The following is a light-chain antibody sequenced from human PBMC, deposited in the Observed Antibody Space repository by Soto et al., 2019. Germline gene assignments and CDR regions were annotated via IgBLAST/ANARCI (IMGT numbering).Light chain of an antibody. CDR2: DVT. Sequence: QSALTQPRSVSGSPGQSVTISCTATSSDFGGYDFVSWYQQHPAKAPNLIIFDVTKQPSGVPDRFSGSKSGNTASLTISGLQAEDEADYYCCSYAGSYTLYVFGTGTKVTVL. CDR3: CSYAGSYTLYV. J-gene: IGLJ1*01. V-gene: IGLV2-11*01. CDR1: SSDFGGYDF.